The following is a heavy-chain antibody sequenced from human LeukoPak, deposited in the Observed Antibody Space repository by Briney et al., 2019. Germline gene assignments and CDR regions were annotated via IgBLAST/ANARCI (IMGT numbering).Heavy chain of an antibody. CDR1: GYTFTGYY. CDR3: ARGYGSGSYLYFDY. V-gene: IGHV1-2*02. D-gene: IGHD3-10*01. CDR2: INPNSGGT. Sequence: ASVKVSCKASGYTFTGYYMHWVRQAPGQGLEWMGWINPNSGGTNYAQKFQGRVTMTRDTSISTAYMELSRLRSDDTAVYYCARGYGSGSYLYFDYWGQGTLVTVSS. J-gene: IGHJ4*02.